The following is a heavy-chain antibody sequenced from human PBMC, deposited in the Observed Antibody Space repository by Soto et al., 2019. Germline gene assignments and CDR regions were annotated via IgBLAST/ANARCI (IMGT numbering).Heavy chain of an antibody. Sequence: SETLSLTCVVSGGSISRSHWWSWVRQPPGKGLEWIGEISHSGSTNYNPSLKSRVTISVDKSKNLFSLKLTSVTAADTAVYYCARDFYYYGSGSYYYGMDVWGQGTTVTVSS. J-gene: IGHJ6*02. V-gene: IGHV4-4*02. CDR3: ARDFYYYGSGSYYYGMDV. CDR2: ISHSGST. CDR1: GGSISRSHW. D-gene: IGHD3-10*01.